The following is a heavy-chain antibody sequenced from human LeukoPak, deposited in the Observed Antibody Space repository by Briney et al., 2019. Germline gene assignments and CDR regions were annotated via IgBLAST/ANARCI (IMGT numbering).Heavy chain of an antibody. CDR3: EGGGY. Sequence: SETLSLTCTVSGYSISSGYYWGWIRQPPGKGLEWIGSIYHSGSTYYNPSLKSRVTISVDTSKNQFSLKLSSVTAADTAVYYCEGGGYWGQGTLVTVSS. CDR2: IYHSGST. V-gene: IGHV4-38-2*02. J-gene: IGHJ4*02. D-gene: IGHD3-16*01. CDR1: GYSISSGYY.